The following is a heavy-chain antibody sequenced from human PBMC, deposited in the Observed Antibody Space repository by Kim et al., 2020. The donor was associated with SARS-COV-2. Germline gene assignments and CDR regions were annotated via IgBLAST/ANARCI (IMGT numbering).Heavy chain of an antibody. CDR2: IYYSGST. Sequence: SETLSHTCTVSGGSISSGGYYWSWIRQHPGKGLEWIGYIYYSGSTYYNPSLKSRVTISVDTSKNQFSLKLSSVTAADTAVYYCARKYCSGGSCSYFDYWGQGTLVTVSS. D-gene: IGHD2-15*01. V-gene: IGHV4-31*03. CDR3: ARKYCSGGSCSYFDY. J-gene: IGHJ4*02. CDR1: GGSISSGGYY.